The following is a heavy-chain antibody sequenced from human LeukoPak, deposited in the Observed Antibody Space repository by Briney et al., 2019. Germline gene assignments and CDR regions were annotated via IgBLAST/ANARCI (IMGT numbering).Heavy chain of an antibody. D-gene: IGHD5-18*01. V-gene: IGHV4-30-2*01. CDR3: ARGARGYSYARGAFDI. CDR2: IYHSGST. CDR1: GGSISSGGYS. Sequence: PSETLSLTCAVSGGSISSGGYSWSWIRQPPGKGLEWIGYIYHSGSTYYNPSLKSRVTISVNRSKNQFSLKLSSVTAADTAVYYCARGARGYSYARGAFDIWGKGTMVTVSS. J-gene: IGHJ3*02.